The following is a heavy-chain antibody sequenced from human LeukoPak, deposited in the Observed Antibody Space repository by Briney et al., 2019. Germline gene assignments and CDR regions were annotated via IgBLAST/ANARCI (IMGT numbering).Heavy chain of an antibody. D-gene: IGHD3-10*01. Sequence: GGSLRLSCAASGFTFSSYSMNWVRQAPGKGLEWVSYISSSSSTIYYADSVKGRLPISRDNAKNSLYLQMNSLRAEDTAVYYCARGPKYYYGSGSYSVDWGQGTLVTVSS. CDR2: ISSSSSTI. V-gene: IGHV3-48*01. CDR1: GFTFSSYS. CDR3: ARGPKYYYGSGSYSVD. J-gene: IGHJ4*02.